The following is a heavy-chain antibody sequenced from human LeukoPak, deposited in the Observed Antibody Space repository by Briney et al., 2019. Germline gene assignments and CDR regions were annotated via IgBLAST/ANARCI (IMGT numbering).Heavy chain of an antibody. CDR1: AYTFTGYF. D-gene: IGHD3-22*01. CDR3: ARSAYYYESSGYQSDAFDI. V-gene: IGHV1-2*02. J-gene: IGHJ3*02. Sequence: ASVTVSCKASAYTFTGYFMHWVRQAPGQGLEWMGWINPNSGGTNYAQKFQGRVTLTRDTSISTAYMELSRLRSDDTAVYYCARSAYYYESSGYQSDAFDIWGQGTMVTVS. CDR2: INPNSGGT.